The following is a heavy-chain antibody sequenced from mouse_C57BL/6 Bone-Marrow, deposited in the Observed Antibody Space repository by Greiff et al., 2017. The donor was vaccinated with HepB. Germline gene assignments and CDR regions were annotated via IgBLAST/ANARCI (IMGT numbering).Heavy chain of an antibody. V-gene: IGHV2-2*01. CDR1: GFSLTSYG. Sequence: QVQLQQSGPGLVQPSQSLYITCTVSGFSLTSYGVHWVRQSPGKGLEWLGVIWSGGSTDYNAAFISRLSISKDNSKSQVFFKMNSQQADDTAIYYCARNWSWYFDVWGTGTTVTVSS. CDR2: IWSGGST. J-gene: IGHJ1*03. CDR3: ARNWSWYFDV.